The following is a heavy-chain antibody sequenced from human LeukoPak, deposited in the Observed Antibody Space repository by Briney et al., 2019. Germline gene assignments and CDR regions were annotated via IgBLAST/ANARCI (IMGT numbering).Heavy chain of an antibody. CDR2: IYYSGST. D-gene: IGHD2-15*01. J-gene: IGHJ4*02. Sequence: SETLSLTCTVSGGSISGFYWSWLRQPPGKGLEGIGYIYYSGSTNYHPSLKSRVTISLDTSKNQFSLRLSSVTAADTAVYDCARDRCSCGSCYSDYWGQGTLVTVSS. V-gene: IGHV4-59*01. CDR1: GGSISGFY. CDR3: ARDRCSCGSCYSDY.